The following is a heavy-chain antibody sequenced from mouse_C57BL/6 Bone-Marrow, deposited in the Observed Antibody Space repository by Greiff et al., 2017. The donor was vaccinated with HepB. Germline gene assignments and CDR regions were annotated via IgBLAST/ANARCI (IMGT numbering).Heavy chain of an antibody. D-gene: IGHD1-1*01. CDR1: GFSLTSYG. Sequence: QVQLQQSGPGLVQPSQSLSITCTVSGFSLTSYGVHWVRQSPGKGLEWLGVIWRGGSTDYNAAFMSRLSITKDNSKSQVFFKMNSLQADDTAIYYCAKNPYYYGSSYWYFDVWGTGTTVTVSS. CDR2: IWRGGST. V-gene: IGHV2-5*01. CDR3: AKNPYYYGSSYWYFDV. J-gene: IGHJ1*03.